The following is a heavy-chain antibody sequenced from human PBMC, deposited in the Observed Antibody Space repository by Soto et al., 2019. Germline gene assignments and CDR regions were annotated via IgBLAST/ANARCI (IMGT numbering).Heavy chain of an antibody. CDR3: SREGYCSGGSCLDVFDI. V-gene: IGHV3-53*04. CDR1: GFTVSSNY. J-gene: IGHJ3*02. CDR2: IYSGGST. D-gene: IGHD2-15*01. Sequence: EVPLVASGGGLVQPGGSLRLSCAASGFTVSSNYMSWVRQAPGKGLEWVSVIYSGGSTYYADSVKGRFTISRHNSKNTLYLQMNSLRGDGTAVYYCSREGYCSGGSCLDVFDIWGQGTMVTVSS.